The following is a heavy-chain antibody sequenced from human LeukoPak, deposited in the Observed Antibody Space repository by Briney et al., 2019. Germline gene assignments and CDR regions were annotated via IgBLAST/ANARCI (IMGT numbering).Heavy chain of an antibody. CDR1: GFTFSSYG. CDR3: ARVGYTDTWYSSPPFDY. CDR2: ITNSGGST. D-gene: IGHD2-15*01. V-gene: IGHV3-23*01. J-gene: IGHJ4*02. Sequence: GGSLRLSCAASGFTFSSYGMSWVRQAPGKGLEWVSGITNSGGSTYYADSVKGRFTISRDNSKNILYLQMNSLRAEDTALYYCARVGYTDTWYSSPPFDYWGQGTLVTVSS.